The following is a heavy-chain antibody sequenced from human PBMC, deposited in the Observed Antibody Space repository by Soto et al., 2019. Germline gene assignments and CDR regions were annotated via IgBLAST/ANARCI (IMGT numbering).Heavy chain of an antibody. CDR2: IYYSGST. Sequence: SETLSLTCTVSGGSISSGGYYWSWVRQHPGKGLEWIGYIYYSGSTYYNPSLKSRVTISVDTSKNQFSLKLSSVTAADTAVYYCARDTYPLNYYDSSGYYYRGAFDIWGQGTMVTVSS. CDR3: ARDTYPLNYYDSSGYYYRGAFDI. CDR1: GGSISSGGYY. J-gene: IGHJ3*02. D-gene: IGHD3-22*01. V-gene: IGHV4-31*03.